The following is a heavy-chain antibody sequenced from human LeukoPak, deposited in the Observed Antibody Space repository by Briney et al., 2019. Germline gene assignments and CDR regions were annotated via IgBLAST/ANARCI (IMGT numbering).Heavy chain of an antibody. D-gene: IGHD3-22*01. V-gene: IGHV3-53*01. J-gene: IGHJ4*02. CDR1: GFTVSSNS. Sequence: AGGSLRLSRTVYGFTVSSNSMSWVRQAPGKGLGWVSFIHSGGSTHNSASVKGRFTISREKSKNTLYLQMNSLRAEDTAVYYCARRAGDYSHPYDYWGQGTLVTVS. CDR2: IHSGGST. CDR3: ARRAGDYSHPYDY.